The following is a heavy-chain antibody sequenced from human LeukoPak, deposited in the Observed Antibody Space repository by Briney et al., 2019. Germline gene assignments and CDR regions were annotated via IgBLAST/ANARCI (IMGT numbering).Heavy chain of an antibody. CDR3: AISYGSGSYYPLFDY. Sequence: VASVKVSCKASGYTFTSYDINWVRHATGQGLEWMGWMNPNSGNTGYAQKFQGRVTMTRNTSISTAYMELSSLRSEDTAVYYCAISYGSGSYYPLFDYWGQGTLVTVSS. V-gene: IGHV1-8*01. D-gene: IGHD3-10*01. J-gene: IGHJ4*02. CDR2: MNPNSGNT. CDR1: GYTFTSYD.